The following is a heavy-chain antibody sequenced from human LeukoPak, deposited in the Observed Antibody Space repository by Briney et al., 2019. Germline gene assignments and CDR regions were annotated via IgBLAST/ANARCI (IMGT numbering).Heavy chain of an antibody. Sequence: GGSLRLSCAASGFTFSSYSMNWVRQAPGKGLEWVSSISSSSSYIYYADSVKGRFTISRDNAENSLYLQMNSLRAEDTAVYYCARDMASLRGGCFDYWGQGTLVTVSS. CDR3: ARDMASLRGGCFDY. D-gene: IGHD6-19*01. CDR1: GFTFSSYS. V-gene: IGHV3-21*01. J-gene: IGHJ4*02. CDR2: ISSSSSYI.